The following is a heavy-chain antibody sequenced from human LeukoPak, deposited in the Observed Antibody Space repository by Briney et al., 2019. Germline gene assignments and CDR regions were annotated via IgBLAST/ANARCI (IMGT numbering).Heavy chain of an antibody. CDR3: ARHGSYYDY. V-gene: IGHV4-39*01. CDR2: IYYSGST. Sequence: SETLSLTCTVSGGSISSSSYYCGSVRQPPGKWLEWIGSIYYSGSTYYNPSLKSRVTVSVDTSKNQFSLKLSSVTAADTAVYYCARHGSYYDYWGQGTLVTVSS. CDR1: GGSISSSSYY. J-gene: IGHJ4*02. D-gene: IGHD3-10*01.